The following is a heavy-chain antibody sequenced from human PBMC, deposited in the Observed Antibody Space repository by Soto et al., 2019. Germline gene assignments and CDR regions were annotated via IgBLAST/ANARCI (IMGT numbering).Heavy chain of an antibody. CDR3: ARGDIVVVGEGDYYYYMDV. Sequence: GGSLKLSCAAPGLTFSSNRMNWAGQAPGKGLDWVSSISSSSSYIYYADSVKGRFTISRDNAKNSLYLQMNSLRAEDTAVYYCARGDIVVVGEGDYYYYMDVWGKGTTVTVSS. CDR2: ISSSSSYI. V-gene: IGHV3-21*01. D-gene: IGHD2-2*01. J-gene: IGHJ6*03. CDR1: GLTFSSNR.